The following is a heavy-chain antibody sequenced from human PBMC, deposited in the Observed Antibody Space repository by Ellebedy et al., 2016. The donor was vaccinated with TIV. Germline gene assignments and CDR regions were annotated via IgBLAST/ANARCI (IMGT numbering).Heavy chain of an antibody. CDR1: GFTFSSYW. V-gene: IGHV3-74*01. Sequence: PGGSLRLSCAASGFTFSSYWMHWVRQAPGKGLVWVSRINRDGSRTTYADSVKGRFTSSRDNAKNTRYLQINNLRAEDTAVYYCGREGSVVLPNWGQGTLVTVSS. CDR3: GREGSVVLPN. D-gene: IGHD3-10*02. CDR2: INRDGSRT. J-gene: IGHJ4*02.